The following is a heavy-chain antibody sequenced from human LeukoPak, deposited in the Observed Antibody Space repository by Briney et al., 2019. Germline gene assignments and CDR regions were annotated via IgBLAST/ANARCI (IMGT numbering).Heavy chain of an antibody. V-gene: IGHV3-13*01. CDR2: IGTAGDT. CDR3: ARGGFRVGATTWSYYYGMDV. J-gene: IGHJ6*02. CDR1: GFTFSSYD. Sequence: GGSLRLSCAASGFTFSSYDMHWVRQATGKGLEWVSAIGTAGDTYYPGSVKGRFTISRENAKNSLYLQMNSLRAGDTAVYYCARGGFRVGATTWSYYYGMDVWGQGTTVTVSS. D-gene: IGHD1-26*01.